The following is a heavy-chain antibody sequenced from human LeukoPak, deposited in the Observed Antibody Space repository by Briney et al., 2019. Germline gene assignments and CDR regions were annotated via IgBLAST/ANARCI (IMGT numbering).Heavy chain of an antibody. CDR2: IRSKANSYAT. CDR1: GFTFSGSA. D-gene: IGHD6-13*01. V-gene: IGHV3-73*01. J-gene: IGHJ4*02. CDR3: AKAFYSSMSSFDY. Sequence: GGSLRLSCAASGFTFSGSAMHWVRQASGKGLEWVGRIRSKANSYATAYAASVKGRFTISRDDSKNTAYLQMNSLRAEDTAVYYCAKAFYSSMSSFDYWGQGTLVTVSS.